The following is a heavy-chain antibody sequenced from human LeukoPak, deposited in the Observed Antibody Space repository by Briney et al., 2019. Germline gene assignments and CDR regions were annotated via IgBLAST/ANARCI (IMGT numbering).Heavy chain of an antibody. J-gene: IGHJ4*02. CDR2: MNNDGRVI. CDR3: AREFEATGFWALDY. CDR1: GFTFSSYS. V-gene: IGHV3-74*01. Sequence: GGSLRLSCAASGFTFSSYSMNWVRQAPGKGLVWVSRMNNDGRVISCADSVKGRFTISRDNAKNTLYLQMNSLRAEDTAVYYCAREFEATGFWALDYWGQGTLVTACS. D-gene: IGHD3-16*01.